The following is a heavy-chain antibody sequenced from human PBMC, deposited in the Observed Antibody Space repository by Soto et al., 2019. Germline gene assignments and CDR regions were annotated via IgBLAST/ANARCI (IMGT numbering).Heavy chain of an antibody. CDR1: GDTFTANY. CDR2: INPKSGGT. J-gene: IGHJ4*02. Sequence: QVQLLQSGAEVKKPGASVKVSCKASGDTFTANYIHWVRQAPGQGFEWMGWINPKSGGTKDPQKFQGRVTMTRDTSLSTVYMTLPRLTSDDTAVYYCAGGLAKGGGSAGFAYWGQGTLVTVYS. V-gene: IGHV1-2*02. CDR3: AGGLAKGGGSAGFAY. D-gene: IGHD1-26*01.